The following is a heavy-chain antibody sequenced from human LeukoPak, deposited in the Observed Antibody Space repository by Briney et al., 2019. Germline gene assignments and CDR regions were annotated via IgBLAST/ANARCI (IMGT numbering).Heavy chain of an antibody. CDR3: AGFPGYSYGDLSYYGLRV. D-gene: IGHD5-18*01. J-gene: IGHJ6*02. CDR2: ISSSGSTI. CDR1: GFTFSDYY. Sequence: GGSLRLSCAASGFTFSDYYMSWIRQAPGKGLEWVSYISSSGSTIYYADSVKGRFTISRDNAGKSLFLQMSSLRVEDSAVYFCAGFPGYSYGDLSYYGLRVWGQGTTVTVSS. V-gene: IGHV3-11*01.